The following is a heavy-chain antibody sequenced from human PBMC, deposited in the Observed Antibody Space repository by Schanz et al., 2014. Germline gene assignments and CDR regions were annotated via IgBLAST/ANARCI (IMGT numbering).Heavy chain of an antibody. CDR1: GYTFTSYG. CDR3: ARGRGFYDY. D-gene: IGHD3-10*01. V-gene: IGHV1-2*04. CDR2: INPNTGGT. J-gene: IGHJ4*02. Sequence: QVQLVQSGAEVKKPGASVKVSCKASGYTFTSYGISWVRQAPGQGLEWMGWINPNTGGTNFAQKFQGWVTVTRDTSISTVYMELSSLTSEDTAVHYCARGRGFYDYWGQGTLVTVSS.